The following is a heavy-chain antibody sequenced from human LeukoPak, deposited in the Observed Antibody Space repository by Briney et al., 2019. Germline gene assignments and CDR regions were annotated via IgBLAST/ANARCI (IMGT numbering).Heavy chain of an antibody. V-gene: IGHV3-21*01. J-gene: IGHJ4*02. Sequence: GGSLRLSCATSGFTFGSYNMCWVRQAPGKGLEWVSSISSHSSYIYYADSVKGRFTISRDNAQNSLYLRMNSLRAEDTAVYYCARGDYPSIWGQGTLLTVSS. CDR2: ISSHSSYI. CDR3: ARGDYPSI. D-gene: IGHD4-17*01. CDR1: GFTFGSYN.